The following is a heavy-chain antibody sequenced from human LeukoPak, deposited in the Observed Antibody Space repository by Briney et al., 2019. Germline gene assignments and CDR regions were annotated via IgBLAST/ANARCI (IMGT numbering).Heavy chain of an antibody. CDR3: ARVQEAARLEGYFDY. J-gene: IGHJ4*02. CDR2: IIPIFDTT. D-gene: IGHD6-6*01. Sequence: SVKVSCKASGGTFSNYAINWVRQAPGQGLEWMGGIIPIFDTTNYAQKFQGRVTITADESTSTAYMELSSLKSEDTAVYYCARVQEAARLEGYFDYWGQGTLVTVSS. CDR1: GGTFSNYA. V-gene: IGHV1-69*13.